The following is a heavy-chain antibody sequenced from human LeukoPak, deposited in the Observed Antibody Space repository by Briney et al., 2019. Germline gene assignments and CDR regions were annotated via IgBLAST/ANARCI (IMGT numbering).Heavy chain of an antibody. V-gene: IGHV3-23*01. Sequence: GGSLRLSCAASGFTFSSYAMNWVRQAPGKGLEWVSGFSGSAGTTYYADSVKGRFTISRDNSKNTLYLQIDSLRADDTALYYCAKVINMIRGVDAFDFWGQGTMVTVSS. CDR2: FSGSAGTT. CDR1: GFTFSSYA. D-gene: IGHD3-10*01. J-gene: IGHJ3*01. CDR3: AKVINMIRGVDAFDF.